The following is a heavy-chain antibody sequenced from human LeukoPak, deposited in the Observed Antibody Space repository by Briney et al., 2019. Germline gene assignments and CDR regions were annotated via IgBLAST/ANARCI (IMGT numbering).Heavy chain of an antibody. V-gene: IGHV3-11*01. J-gene: IGHJ6*03. CDR1: GFTFGDYY. Sequence: GGSLRLSCAASGFTFGDYYMSWIRQAPGQELDWVSYISSSARTIYYADSVKGRFTISRDNAKNSLYLQMNSLRAEDTAVYYCARVVTAIPGLYYYYYMDVWGKGTTVTISS. D-gene: IGHD2-21*02. CDR3: ARVVTAIPGLYYYYYMDV. CDR2: ISSSARTI.